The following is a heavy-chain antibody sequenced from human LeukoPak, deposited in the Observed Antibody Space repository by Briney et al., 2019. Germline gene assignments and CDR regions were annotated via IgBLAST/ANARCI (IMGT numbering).Heavy chain of an antibody. D-gene: IGHD5-24*01. CDR2: IYYSGST. Sequence: SETLSLTCTVSGGSISSYYWSWIRQPPGKGLGWIGYIYYSGSTNYNPSLKSRVTISVDTSKNQFSLKLSSVTAADTAVYYCARALGGMATRYAFDIWGQGTMVTVSS. V-gene: IGHV4-59*08. CDR3: ARALGGMATRYAFDI. J-gene: IGHJ3*02. CDR1: GGSISSYY.